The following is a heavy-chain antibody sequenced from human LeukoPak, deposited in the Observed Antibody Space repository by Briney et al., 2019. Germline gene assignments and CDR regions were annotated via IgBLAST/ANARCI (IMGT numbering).Heavy chain of an antibody. J-gene: IGHJ3*02. CDR3: AKDRRGGSYYAATLDI. CDR1: GFTFSSYA. D-gene: IGHD1-26*01. CDR2: ISDSGDIT. V-gene: IGHV3-23*01. Sequence: GGSLGLSCAASGFTFSSYAMSGVRQAPGKGLEWVSGISDSGDITYYADSVKGRFTISRDNSKNTLYVQMNSLRVEDTAVYFCAKDRRGGSYYAATLDIWGPGTMVTVSS.